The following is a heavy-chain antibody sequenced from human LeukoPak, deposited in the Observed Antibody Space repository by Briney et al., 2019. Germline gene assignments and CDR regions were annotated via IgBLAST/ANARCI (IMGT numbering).Heavy chain of an antibody. J-gene: IGHJ5*02. Sequence: ASVKVSCKACGYTLSDYDINWVRQAPGQGLEYMGWINPNSLIPGYARKFRGRVTLTMDTSIRTAYMELSGLTYDDTAIYYCARVKPVPTVSFDPWGQGTLVTVSS. CDR1: GYTLSDYD. CDR3: ARVKPVPTVSFDP. V-gene: IGHV1-8*01. CDR2: INPNSLIP. D-gene: IGHD4-17*01.